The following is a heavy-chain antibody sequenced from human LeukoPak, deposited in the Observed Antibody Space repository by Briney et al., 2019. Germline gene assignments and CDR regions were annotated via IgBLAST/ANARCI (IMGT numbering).Heavy chain of an antibody. CDR3: ARDLGIAVAKGGFDY. CDR2: INAGNGNT. J-gene: IGHJ4*02. V-gene: IGHV1-3*01. D-gene: IGHD6-19*01. CDR1: GYTFTSYA. Sequence: GASVKVSCKASGYTFTSYAMHWVRQAPGQRLEWMGWINAGNGNTKYSQKFQGRVTITRDTSASTAYMELSSLRSEDTAVYYCARDLGIAVAKGGFDYWGQGTLVTVSS.